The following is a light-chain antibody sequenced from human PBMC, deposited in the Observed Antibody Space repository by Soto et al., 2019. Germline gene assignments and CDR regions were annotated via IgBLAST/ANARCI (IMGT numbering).Light chain of an antibody. CDR3: QQYDTYSYT. J-gene: IGKJ2*01. CDR2: EAS. V-gene: IGKV1-5*03. Sequence: DIQMTQSPSTLSASVGDRVTITCRASQNISRWLAWYQQQPGKAPKFLIYEASSLESGVPSRFSGSGSGTEFTLTISSLQPDDFATYYCQQYDTYSYTFGQGTKLEIK. CDR1: QNISRW.